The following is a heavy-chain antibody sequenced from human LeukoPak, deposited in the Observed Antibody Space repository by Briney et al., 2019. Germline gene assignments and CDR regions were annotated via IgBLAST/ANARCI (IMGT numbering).Heavy chain of an antibody. V-gene: IGHV3-53*01. J-gene: IGHJ1*01. Sequence: PGGSLRLSCAASGFTFSSYGMHWVRQAPGKGLEWGSVLNSGGSTNYDDSGKGRFPISRDNSRNTLYRQMKSLQAENQAVNYCARVRNDYYFEYFDHWGQGTLVTVSS. D-gene: IGHD4/OR15-4a*01. CDR1: GFTFSSYG. CDR2: LNSGGST. CDR3: ARVRNDYYFEYFDH.